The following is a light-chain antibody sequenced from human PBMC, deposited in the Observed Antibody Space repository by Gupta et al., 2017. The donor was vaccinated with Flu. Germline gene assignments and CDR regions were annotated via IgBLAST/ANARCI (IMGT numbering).Light chain of an antibody. V-gene: IGKV2-28*01. Sequence: VILGEPASISCRSSQSLVQSNGYKYLDWYLQRPGQSPQLLIYLGSNRATGAPDRFSGSGSGTDYTLKISRVEAEDVGTYYCRQTLQTPFTFGGGTRVEIK. CDR2: LGS. J-gene: IGKJ4*01. CDR1: QSLVQSNGYKY. CDR3: RQTLQTPFT.